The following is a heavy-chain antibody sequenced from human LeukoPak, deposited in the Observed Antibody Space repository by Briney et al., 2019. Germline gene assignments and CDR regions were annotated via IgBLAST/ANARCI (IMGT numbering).Heavy chain of an antibody. D-gene: IGHD3-22*01. J-gene: IGHJ4*02. Sequence: PSETLSLTCTVSGGSISSYYWSWIRQPPGKGLEWIGYIYYSGTTNYNPSLKSRVTISVDTSKNQFSLKLSSVTAADTAVYYCVCYYDSSGRDYWGQGTLVTVSS. CDR3: VCYYDSSGRDY. CDR1: GGSISSYY. V-gene: IGHV4-59*08. CDR2: IYYSGTT.